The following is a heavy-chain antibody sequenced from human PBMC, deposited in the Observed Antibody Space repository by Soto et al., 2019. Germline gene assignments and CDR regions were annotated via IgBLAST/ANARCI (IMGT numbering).Heavy chain of an antibody. CDR2: IKSDGSST. CDR1: GFIFSSHW. V-gene: IGHV3-74*01. D-gene: IGHD2-8*02. CDR3: ARDRPEVLNPTDHPMFDY. J-gene: IGHJ4*02. Sequence: EVQLVESGGGLVQPGGSLRLSCAASGFIFSSHWMHWVRQDPVKCLVWVARIKSDGSSTAYADSVKGRFTISRDNAKNTLYLQMNSLRVEDTAVYYCARDRPEVLNPTDHPMFDYWGQGTLVTVSS.